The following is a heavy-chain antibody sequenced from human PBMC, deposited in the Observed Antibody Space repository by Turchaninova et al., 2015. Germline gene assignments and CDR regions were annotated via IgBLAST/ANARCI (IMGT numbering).Heavy chain of an antibody. J-gene: IGHJ4*02. D-gene: IGHD6-13*01. V-gene: IGHV3-23*01. CDR3: AKGAAGGILHNYFDF. Sequence: DSVKGRFTISRDNSKNTLYLQMNSLRAEDTAIYSCAKGAAGGILHNYFDFWGQGTLVTVSS.